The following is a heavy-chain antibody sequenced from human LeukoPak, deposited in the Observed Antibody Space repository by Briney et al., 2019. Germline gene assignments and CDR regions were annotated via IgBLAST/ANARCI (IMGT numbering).Heavy chain of an antibody. CDR1: GGSISSYY. CDR3: ARGLGSSGYFDTFDI. V-gene: IGHV4-59*01. J-gene: IGHJ3*02. Sequence: SETLSLTCTVSGGSISSYYWCWIRQPPGKGLEWIGYIYSSGSTNYNPSLKSRVTISVDTSKNHFSLKLSSVTAADTAVYYCARGLGSSGYFDTFDIWGQGTMVTVSS. CDR2: IYSSGST. D-gene: IGHD3-22*01.